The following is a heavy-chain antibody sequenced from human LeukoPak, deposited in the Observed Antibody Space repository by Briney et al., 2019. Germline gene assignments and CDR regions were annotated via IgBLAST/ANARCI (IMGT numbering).Heavy chain of an antibody. CDR3: AKDQPSYYYGSGSQTTYYFDY. CDR2: ISGSGGST. Sequence: GGSLRLSCAASGFTFSSYGMSWVRQAPGKGLEWVSAISGSGGSTYYEDSVKGRFTISRDNSKNTLYLQMNSLRAEDTAVYYCAKDQPSYYYGSGSQTTYYFDYWGQGTLVTVSS. D-gene: IGHD3-10*01. V-gene: IGHV3-23*01. CDR1: GFTFSSYG. J-gene: IGHJ4*02.